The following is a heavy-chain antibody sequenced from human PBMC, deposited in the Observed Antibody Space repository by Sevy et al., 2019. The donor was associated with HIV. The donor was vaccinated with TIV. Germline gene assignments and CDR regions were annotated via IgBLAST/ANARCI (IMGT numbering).Heavy chain of an antibody. V-gene: IGHV4-59*08. J-gene: IGHJ3*02. CDR2: VYYTGGT. CDR1: GGSINSDH. CDR3: ARRNDFAI. Sequence: SETLSLTCTASGGSINSDHRNWIRQPPGKGLEWIGYVYYTGGTNYNPSLKNRVTISVDKTKNQFSLKLTSVTAADTAVYYCARRNDFAIWGQGTMVTVSS.